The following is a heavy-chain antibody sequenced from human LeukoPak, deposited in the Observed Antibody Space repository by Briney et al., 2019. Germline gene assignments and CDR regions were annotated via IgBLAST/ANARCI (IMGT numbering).Heavy chain of an antibody. J-gene: IGHJ4*02. V-gene: IGHV4-39*01. CDR3: ARSGVGAMDY. Sequence: SETLSLTCTVSGGSISSSSYYWGWIRQPPGKGLEWIGSIYYSGSTYYNPSLKSRVTISVDTSKNQFSLKLSSVTAADTAVYYCARSGVGAMDYWGQGTLVTVSS. CDR2: IYYSGST. D-gene: IGHD1-26*01. CDR1: GGSISSSSYY.